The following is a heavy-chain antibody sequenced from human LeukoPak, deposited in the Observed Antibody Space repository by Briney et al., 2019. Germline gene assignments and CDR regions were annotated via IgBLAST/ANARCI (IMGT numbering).Heavy chain of an antibody. V-gene: IGHV3-7*01. Sequence: GGSLRLSCAASGFTFSSYWMSWVRQATGKGLEWVAKINQDGSEKYYVDSVKGRFTISRDNAKISLYLQMSSLRAEDTAVYYCARDTAGNDYWGQGTLVTVSS. D-gene: IGHD1-1*01. CDR2: INQDGSEK. J-gene: IGHJ4*02. CDR3: ARDTAGNDY. CDR1: GFTFSSYW.